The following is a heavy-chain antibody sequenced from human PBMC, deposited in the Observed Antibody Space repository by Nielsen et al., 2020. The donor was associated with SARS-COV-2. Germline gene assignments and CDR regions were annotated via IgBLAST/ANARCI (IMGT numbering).Heavy chain of an antibody. CDR1: SGAFSGHY. J-gene: IGHJ2*01. D-gene: IGHD1-14*01. CDR3: ARRNRLTSPGAHFDP. CDR2: INHSGGT. V-gene: IGHV4-34*01. Sequence: SETLSLTCAVYSGAFSGHYWTWIRQPPGKGVEWMGEINHSGGTNYEASLKSRVTISVDATKNQFSLKLTSVTAADAAVYYCARRNRLTSPGAHFDPWGRGTLVTVSS.